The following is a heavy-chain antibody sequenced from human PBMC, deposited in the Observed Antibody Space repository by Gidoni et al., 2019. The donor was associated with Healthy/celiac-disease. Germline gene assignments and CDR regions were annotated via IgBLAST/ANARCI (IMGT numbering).Heavy chain of an antibody. V-gene: IGHV3-9*01. D-gene: IGHD6-13*01. CDR2: ISWNSGSI. J-gene: IGHJ4*02. CDR1: GFTFDDYA. Sequence: EVQLVESGGGLVQPGRSLRLSCAASGFTFDDYAMHWVRQAPGKGLECVSGISWNSGSIGYADSVKGRFTISRDNAKTSLYLQMNSLRAEDTALYYCAKDIAAAGTIPDYWGQGTLVTVSS. CDR3: AKDIAAAGTIPDY.